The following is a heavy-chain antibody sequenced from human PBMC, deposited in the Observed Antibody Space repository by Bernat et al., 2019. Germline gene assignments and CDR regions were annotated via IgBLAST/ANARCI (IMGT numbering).Heavy chain of an antibody. CDR2: IRGSGSVI. J-gene: IGHJ5*02. V-gene: IGHV3-48*03. CDR3: VRESTDWFDR. CDR1: GFTFSSYE. Sequence: EVQLVDSGGGLVQPGGSLRLSCAASGFTFSSYEMNWVRQAPGKGLEWVSYIRGSGSVIHYADSVKGRFTISRDKTRNSLYLQMNSLRAEDTAVYYCVRESTDWFDRWGQGTLVTVSS.